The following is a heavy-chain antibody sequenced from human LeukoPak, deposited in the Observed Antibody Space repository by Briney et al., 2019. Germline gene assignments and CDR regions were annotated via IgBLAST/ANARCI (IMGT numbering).Heavy chain of an antibody. J-gene: IGHJ5*02. CDR2: IYSSVST. V-gene: IGHV4-4*07. D-gene: IGHD6-19*01. Sequence: KSSETLSLTCTVSGGSISSYYWSWIRQPAGKGLEWIGRIYSSVSTNYNPSLKSRVTMSVDTSKNQFSLRLSSVTAADTAVCYCASVGSSGWYTEFDRWGQGALVTVSS. CDR1: GGSISSYY. CDR3: ASVGSSGWYTEFDR.